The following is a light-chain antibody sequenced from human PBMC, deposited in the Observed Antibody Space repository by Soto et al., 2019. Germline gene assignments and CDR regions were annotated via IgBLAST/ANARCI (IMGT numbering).Light chain of an antibody. CDR3: QQGSSFPLT. CDR2: AAS. Sequence: DIQMTQSPSSVSASVGDRVTITCRASQGVGNWLAWYQQKPGEAPRLLIYAASTLQGGVPSRFSGSASGTDFTRTISSLQPEDFATYYCQQGSSFPLTFGGGTKVDIK. J-gene: IGKJ4*01. CDR1: QGVGNW. V-gene: IGKV1-12*01.